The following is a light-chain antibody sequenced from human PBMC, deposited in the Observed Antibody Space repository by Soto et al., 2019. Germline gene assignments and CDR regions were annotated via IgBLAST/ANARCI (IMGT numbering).Light chain of an antibody. J-gene: IGLJ2*01. CDR1: SGHSSYA. Sequence: QPVLTQSPSASASLGASVKLTCTLSSGHSSYAIAWHQQQPEKGPRYLMNLNIDGSHSKGDVIPDRFSGSSSGAERYLTISSLQSEDEADYYCQTWVTGIVVFGGGTKVTVL. CDR2: LNIDGSH. CDR3: QTWVTGIVV. V-gene: IGLV4-69*01.